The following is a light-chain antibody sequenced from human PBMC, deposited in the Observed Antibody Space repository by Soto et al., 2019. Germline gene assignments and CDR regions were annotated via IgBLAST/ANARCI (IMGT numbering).Light chain of an antibody. CDR3: CSYADGSIYF. CDR1: SSDVGLYNY. J-gene: IGLJ1*01. CDR2: EVN. Sequence: QSVLTQPASVSGSPGQSITISCSGTSSDVGLYNYVSWYQQHPGKVPKLLIYEVNKRPSGVSSRFSGSKSGNTASLTISGLQAEDEGDYYCCSYADGSIYFFGTGTKVTVL. V-gene: IGLV2-14*01.